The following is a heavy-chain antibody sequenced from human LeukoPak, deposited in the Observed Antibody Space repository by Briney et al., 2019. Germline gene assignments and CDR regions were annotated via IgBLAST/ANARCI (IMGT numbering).Heavy chain of an antibody. CDR3: ARSYYHFWSNYQYPVDY. D-gene: IGHD3-3*01. J-gene: IGHJ4*02. Sequence: ASVKVSCKASGYTFISYAMNWVRQAPGQGLEWMGWINTNTANPTYAQGFTGRFVFSLDTSVSTAYLQISSLKAEDTAVYYCARSYYHFWSNYQYPVDYWGQGTLVTVSS. V-gene: IGHV7-4-1*02. CDR1: GYTFISYA. CDR2: INTNTANP.